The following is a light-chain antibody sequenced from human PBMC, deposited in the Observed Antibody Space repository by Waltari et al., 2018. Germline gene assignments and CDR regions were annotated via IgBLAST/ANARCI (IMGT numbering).Light chain of an antibody. J-gene: IGKJ3*01. CDR1: QSVSSSY. V-gene: IGKV3-20*01. CDR2: GES. Sequence: EIVLTQSPGTLSLSPGERATLSCRASQSVSSSYLAWYQQKPGQAPRLLIYGESSRATGIPDRFSGSGSGTDFTLTISRLEPEDFAVYYCQQYGSSPPTFTFGPGTKVDIK. CDR3: QQYGSSPPTFT.